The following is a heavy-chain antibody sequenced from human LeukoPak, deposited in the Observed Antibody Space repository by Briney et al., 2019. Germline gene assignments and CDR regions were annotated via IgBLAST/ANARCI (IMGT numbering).Heavy chain of an antibody. CDR1: GFTFDNYG. D-gene: IGHD6-19*01. J-gene: IGHJ4*02. CDR2: INWNGASI. CDR3: ARDLGDSSGWYWRSDFDY. V-gene: IGHV3-20*04. Sequence: GGSLRLSCAASGFTFDNYGMSWVRLAPGKGLEWVSGINWNGASIGYAHSVKGRFTISRDNAKNSLYLQMNSLRAEDTAVYYCARDLGDSSGWYWRSDFDYWGQGTLVTVSS.